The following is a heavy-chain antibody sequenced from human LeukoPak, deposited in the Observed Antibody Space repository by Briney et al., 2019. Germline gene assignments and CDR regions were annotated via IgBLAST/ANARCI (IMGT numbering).Heavy chain of an antibody. J-gene: IGHJ4*02. CDR2: IYSGGST. CDR3: ARGRMTVLYYFDY. Sequence: GGSLRLSCAASGFTVSSNYMSWVRQAPGKGLEWVSVIYSGGSTYYADSVKGRFTISRDNSKNTLYLQMNSLRAEDTAVYYCARGRMTVLYYFDYWGQGTLVTVSS. CDR1: GFTVSSNY. D-gene: IGHD2/OR15-2a*01. V-gene: IGHV3-53*01.